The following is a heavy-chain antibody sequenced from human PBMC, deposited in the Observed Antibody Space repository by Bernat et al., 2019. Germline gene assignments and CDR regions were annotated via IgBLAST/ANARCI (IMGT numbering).Heavy chain of an antibody. J-gene: IGHJ4*02. CDR3: TTEGITMVSSGYDY. D-gene: IGHD3-10*01. CDR2: IRAKTDGGTT. V-gene: IGHV3-15*07. Sequence: EVQLVESGGGLVKPGGSLRLSCAASGFTFSKAWMNWVRQAPGKGLEWVGRIRAKTDGGTTDYAAPVKGRFTISRDDSKTTLYLQMNSLKTEDTALYYCTTEGITMVSSGYDYWGQGTLVTVSS. CDR1: GFTFSKAW.